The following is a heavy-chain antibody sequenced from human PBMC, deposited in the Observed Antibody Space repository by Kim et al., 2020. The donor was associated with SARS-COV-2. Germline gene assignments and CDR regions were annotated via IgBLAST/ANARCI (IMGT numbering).Heavy chain of an antibody. Sequence: GGSLRLSCAASGFTFDDYAMHWVRQAPGKGLEWVSGISWNSGSIGYADSVKGRFTISRDNAKNSLYLQMNSLRAEDTALYYCAKSRYSSGWYDYWGQGT. V-gene: IGHV3-9*01. CDR1: GFTFDDYA. D-gene: IGHD6-19*01. CDR3: AKSRYSSGWYDY. CDR2: ISWNSGSI. J-gene: IGHJ4*02.